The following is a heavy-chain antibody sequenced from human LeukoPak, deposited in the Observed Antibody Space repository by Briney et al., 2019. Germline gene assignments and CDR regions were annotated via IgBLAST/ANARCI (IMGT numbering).Heavy chain of an antibody. V-gene: IGHV3-7*01. D-gene: IGHD3-16*01. J-gene: IGHJ4*02. Sequence: GGSLRLSCEASGFTFSTYWMNWVRQVPGKGLDWVANINPDGSGKRYVDSVKGRFTIARDNADNSLSLQMNSLRAEGTAVYYCASWGAGGNSWGQGTLVTVSS. CDR3: ASWGAGGNS. CDR2: INPDGSGK. CDR1: GFTFSTYW.